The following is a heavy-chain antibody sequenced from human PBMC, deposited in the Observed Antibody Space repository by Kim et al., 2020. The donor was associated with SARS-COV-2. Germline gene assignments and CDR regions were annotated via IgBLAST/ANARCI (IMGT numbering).Heavy chain of an antibody. CDR1: GFTFSSYN. V-gene: IGHV3-48*04. Sequence: GGSLRLSCAASGFTFSSYNMNWVRQAPGKGLEWVAHISSGGGIIYYADSVKGRFTISRDNAKNSLFLQMSSLRAEDTAVYYCARADGMDVWGQGTTVTVSS. CDR3: ARADGMDV. J-gene: IGHJ6*02. CDR2: ISSGGGII.